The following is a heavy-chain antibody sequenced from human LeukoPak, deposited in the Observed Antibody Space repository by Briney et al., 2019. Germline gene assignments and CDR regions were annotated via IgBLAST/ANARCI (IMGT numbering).Heavy chain of an antibody. CDR3: ARGLAVAGTRGYYFDY. J-gene: IGHJ4*02. CDR1: GGSFSGYY. V-gene: IGHV4-34*01. D-gene: IGHD6-19*01. Sequence: SETLSLTCAVYGGSFSGYYWSWIRQPPGKGLEWIGEINHSGSTNYNPSLKSRVTISVDTSKNQFPLKLSSVTAADTAVYYCARGLAVAGTRGYYFDYWGQGTLVTVSS. CDR2: INHSGST.